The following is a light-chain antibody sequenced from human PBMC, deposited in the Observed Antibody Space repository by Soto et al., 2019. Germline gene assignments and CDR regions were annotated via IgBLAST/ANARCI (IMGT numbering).Light chain of an antibody. CDR2: DAS. Sequence: EIVLTQSPGTLSLSLGERATISWRASQSLRSSLAWYQQKPGQAPRLLIYDASTRATGIPARFSGSGSGTDLTITISGLQSEDGAVYYCQQYNNWPQTFGQGTKVDIK. J-gene: IGKJ1*01. CDR1: QSLRSS. V-gene: IGKV3-15*01. CDR3: QQYNNWPQT.